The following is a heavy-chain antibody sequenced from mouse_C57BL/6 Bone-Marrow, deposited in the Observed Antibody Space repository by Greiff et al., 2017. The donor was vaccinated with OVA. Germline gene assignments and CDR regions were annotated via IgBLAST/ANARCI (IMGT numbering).Heavy chain of an antibody. D-gene: IGHD1-1*01. V-gene: IGHV5-9*01. CDR3: ARPYYYGAWFAY. J-gene: IGHJ3*01. Sequence: VQLKESGGGLVKPGGSLKLSCAASGFTFSSYTMSWVRQTPEKRLEWVATISGGGGNTYYPDSVKGRFTISRDNAKNTLYLQMSSLRSEDTALYYCARPYYYGAWFAYWGQGTLVTVSA. CDR2: ISGGGGNT. CDR1: GFTFSSYT.